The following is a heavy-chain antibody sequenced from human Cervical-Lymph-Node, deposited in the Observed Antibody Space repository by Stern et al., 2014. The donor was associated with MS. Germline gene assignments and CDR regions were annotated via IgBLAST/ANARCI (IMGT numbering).Heavy chain of an antibody. CDR3: GRDTCRGGGCYFRY. CDR2: VSNEGSKQ. D-gene: IGHD2-15*01. V-gene: IGHV3-30-3*01. Sequence: QVQLVGSGGGVVQPGRSLRLSCAASGFIFSNYAMHWVRQAPGKGLDWVAFVSNEGSKQFYADSVKGRSTISRDNANNTLYLQMNSLRPEDTAVYYCGRDTCRGGGCYFRYWGQGILITVSS. J-gene: IGHJ4*02. CDR1: GFIFSNYA.